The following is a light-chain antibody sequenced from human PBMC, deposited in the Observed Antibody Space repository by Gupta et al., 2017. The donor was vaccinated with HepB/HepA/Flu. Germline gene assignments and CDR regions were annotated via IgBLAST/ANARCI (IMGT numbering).Light chain of an antibody. CDR1: QSLVHGDGNTY. Sequence: DVVMTQSPLSLPVTLGQPASISCRSSQSLVHGDGNTYLNWFHQRPGQSPRRLIYKVSSRDSGVPDRFSGSGSGTDFTLKISRVETEDVGVYYCIQGKHWPLTFGGGTKVEIK. J-gene: IGKJ4*01. V-gene: IGKV2-30*02. CDR2: KVS. CDR3: IQGKHWPLT.